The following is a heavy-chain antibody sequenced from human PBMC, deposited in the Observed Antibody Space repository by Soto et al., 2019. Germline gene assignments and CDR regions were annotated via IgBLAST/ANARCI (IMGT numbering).Heavy chain of an antibody. CDR1: GFTFSSYA. D-gene: IGHD6-19*01. CDR2: ISGSGDST. Sequence: EVQLLESGGGLVQPGGSLRLSCAASGFTFSSYAMSWVRQAPGKGLEWVSVISGSGDSTYYADSVKGRVTISRDNSKNTLYLQMNSLRAEDTAVYYCAKRTSGWYFDYWGQGTLVTVSS. CDR3: AKRTSGWYFDY. J-gene: IGHJ4*02. V-gene: IGHV3-23*01.